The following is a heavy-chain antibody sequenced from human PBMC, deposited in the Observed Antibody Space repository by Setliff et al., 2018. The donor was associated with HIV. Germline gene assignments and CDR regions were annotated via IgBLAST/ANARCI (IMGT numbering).Heavy chain of an antibody. D-gene: IGHD5-18*01. V-gene: IGHV4-39*07. J-gene: IGHJ4*02. Sequence: SETLSLTCTVSGASISSNNYYWGWIRQPPGQGPVWTGSIFYSETVYYGGRTYYSPSLKSRVTISVDTSKNHFSLSLTSVTAADTAVYYCAGGVQQLPPHYWGQGTLVTVSS. CDR3: AGGVQQLPPHY. CDR1: GASISSNNYY. CDR2: IFYSETVYYGGRT.